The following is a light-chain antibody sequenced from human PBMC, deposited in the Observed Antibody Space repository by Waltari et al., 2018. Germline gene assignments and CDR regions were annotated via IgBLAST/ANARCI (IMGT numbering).Light chain of an antibody. CDR1: SSDVGGYNY. J-gene: IGLJ2*01. Sequence: QSALTQPASVSGSPGQSITIPCTGTSSDVGGYNYVSWYQQHPGKAPKLMIYDVSNRPSGVSNRFSGSKSGNTSSLTISGLQAEDEADYYCSSYTSSRDVVFGGGTKLPVL. V-gene: IGLV2-14*01. CDR2: DVS. CDR3: SSYTSSRDVV.